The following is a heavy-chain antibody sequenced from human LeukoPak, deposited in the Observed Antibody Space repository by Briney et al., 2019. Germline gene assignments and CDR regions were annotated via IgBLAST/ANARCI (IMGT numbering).Heavy chain of an antibody. V-gene: IGHV4-61*02. CDR2: VYTSGTT. J-gene: IGHJ4*02. Sequence: SETLSLTCTVSGGSISSASYYWSWIRQPAGKGLEWIGRVYTSGTTNYNPSLKSRLTMSVDTSKSQFSLNLNSVTAADTAIYYCASQGSDSGWFYFWGQGTLVTVSS. CDR1: GGSISSASYY. CDR3: ASQGSDSGWFYF. D-gene: IGHD6-19*01.